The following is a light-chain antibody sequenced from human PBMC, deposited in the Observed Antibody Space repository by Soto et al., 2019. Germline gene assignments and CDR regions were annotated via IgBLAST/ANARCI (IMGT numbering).Light chain of an antibody. V-gene: IGKV3-20*01. CDR2: GAS. J-gene: IGKJ4*01. CDR1: QTISGTS. Sequence: EIVLAQSPGIVSLSPGERATLSCRASQTISGTSLAWYQQKPGQAPRLLIYGASSRATGIPDRFTGSGSATDFTLTISRLEPEDFGIYYCHQYGTSPPTFGGGTKVDI. CDR3: HQYGTSPPT.